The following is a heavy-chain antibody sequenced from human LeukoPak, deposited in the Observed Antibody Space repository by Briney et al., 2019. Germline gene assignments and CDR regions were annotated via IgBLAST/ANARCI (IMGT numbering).Heavy chain of an antibody. CDR1: GGSISSYY. CDR2: IYTSGST. Sequence: SETLSLTCTVSGGSISSYYWSWIRQPAGKGLEWIGRIYTSGSTNYNPSLKSRVTMSVDTSKNQFSLKLSSVTAADTAVYYCARGPTDYYDSSGNLDYWGQGTLVTVSS. D-gene: IGHD3-22*01. V-gene: IGHV4-4*07. J-gene: IGHJ4*02. CDR3: ARGPTDYYDSSGNLDY.